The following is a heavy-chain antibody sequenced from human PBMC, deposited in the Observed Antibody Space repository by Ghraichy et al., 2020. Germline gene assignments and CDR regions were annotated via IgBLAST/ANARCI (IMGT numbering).Heavy chain of an antibody. CDR3: ARDQALIEGVAVAIDYYGMDV. CDR1: GFTFRRFE. J-gene: IGHJ6*02. CDR2: ISGSGNTK. V-gene: IGHV3-48*03. Sequence: GGSLRLSCSASGFTFRRFEMKWVRQAPGKGLEWVADISGSGNTKHYADSVKGRFTISRDNANNSLFLQMSSLRVEDTAVYYCARDQALIEGVAVAIDYYGMDVWGQGTTVTVSS. D-gene: IGHD2-15*01.